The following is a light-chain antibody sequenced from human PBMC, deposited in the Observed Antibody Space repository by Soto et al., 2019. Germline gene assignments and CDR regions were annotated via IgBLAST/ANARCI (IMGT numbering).Light chain of an antibody. Sequence: QSVLTQPPSVSEAPGQRVTISCSGSNVGNKPVNWYQQLPGKAPKLLLYYDDMLSSGVSDRFSGSKSGTSASLAISGLQNDDEGDYYCAIWDDSVDGWVFGGGTKVTVL. CDR2: YDD. V-gene: IGLV1-36*01. CDR3: AIWDDSVDGWV. J-gene: IGLJ3*02. CDR1: NVGNKP.